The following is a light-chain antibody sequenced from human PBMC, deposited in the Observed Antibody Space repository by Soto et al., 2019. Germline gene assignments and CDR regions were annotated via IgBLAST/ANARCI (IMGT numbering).Light chain of an antibody. CDR3: QQRSNWPLT. CDR1: QSVGTS. J-gene: IGKJ4*01. CDR2: DTS. V-gene: IGKV3-11*01. Sequence: EIVLTQSPTTLSLSPGERATLSCRASQSVGTSLAWYQHRPGQAPRLLIYDTSDRATGIPARFSGSGSGTDFTLTINSPEPEELAVYYCQQRSNWPLTFGGGTKVEIK.